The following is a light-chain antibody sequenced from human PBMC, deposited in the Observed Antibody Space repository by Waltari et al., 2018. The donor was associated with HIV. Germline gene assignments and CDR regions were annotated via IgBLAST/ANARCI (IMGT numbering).Light chain of an antibody. CDR3: QQSYSTPPVT. CDR1: QSISSY. CDR2: AAS. J-gene: IGKJ3*01. Sequence: DIQTTQSPSSLSASVGDRVTITCRASQSISSYLNWYQQKPGKAPKLLIYAASSLQSGVPSRFSGSGTGTDFTLTISSLQPEDFATYYCQQSYSTPPVTFGPGTKVDIK. V-gene: IGKV1-39*01.